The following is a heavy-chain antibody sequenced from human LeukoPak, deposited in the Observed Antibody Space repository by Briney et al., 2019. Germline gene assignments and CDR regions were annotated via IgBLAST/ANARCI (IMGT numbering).Heavy chain of an antibody. D-gene: IGHD3-3*01. CDR1: GFAFSSYW. Sequence: GGSLRLSCAVSGFAFSSYWMNWVRQAPGMGLEWVANIKQDGSEKFYVDSVKGRFTISRDDAKNSLYLQMNSLRAEDTAVYFCARAVSSGYYNLYFAYWGQRTLVTVSS. CDR3: ARAVSSGYYNLYFAY. V-gene: IGHV3-7*04. J-gene: IGHJ4*02. CDR2: IKQDGSEK.